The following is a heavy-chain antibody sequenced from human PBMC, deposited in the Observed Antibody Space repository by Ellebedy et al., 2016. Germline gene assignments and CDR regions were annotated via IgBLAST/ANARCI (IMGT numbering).Heavy chain of an antibody. J-gene: IGHJ4*02. V-gene: IGHV3-74*01. D-gene: IGHD6-19*01. CDR1: GFIFSAYW. CDR2: LTSDGSIT. CDR3: ARGNGWLHDY. Sequence: GESLKISXEASGFIFSAYWMHWVRQPPGGGLEWVSRLTSDGSITVYADSVKGRFTTSRDNAKSTVYLQMTSLRDEDRAVYYCARGNGWLHDYWGQGTLVTVSS.